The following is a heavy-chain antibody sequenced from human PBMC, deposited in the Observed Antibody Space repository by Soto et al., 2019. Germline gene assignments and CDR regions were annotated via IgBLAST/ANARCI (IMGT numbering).Heavy chain of an antibody. CDR2: IYYTGIT. CDR3: AITRIENHYYGGRDV. J-gene: IGHJ6*02. Sequence: QVQLQESGPGLVKASETLSLACTVSGASISTYYYNWIRPAPGKALEWIVYIYYTGITNYNPSLESRVTISQDTSKNQLSLTMTSVTAADTAVYYCAITRIENHYYGGRDVWGQGTTVTVSS. V-gene: IGHV4-59*03. CDR1: GASISTYY. D-gene: IGHD3-3*01.